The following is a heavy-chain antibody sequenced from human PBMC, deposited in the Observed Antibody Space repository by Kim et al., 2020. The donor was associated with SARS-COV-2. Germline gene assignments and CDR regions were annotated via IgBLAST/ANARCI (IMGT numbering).Heavy chain of an antibody. D-gene: IGHD3-9*01. V-gene: IGHV3-20*03. Sequence: VRGRFTISRDDAQRSLYLQMNSLRAEDTAIYYCARDNLYDKTGYRGLLFDDWGQGTLVTVSS. J-gene: IGHJ4*02. CDR3: ARDNLYDKTGYRGLLFDD.